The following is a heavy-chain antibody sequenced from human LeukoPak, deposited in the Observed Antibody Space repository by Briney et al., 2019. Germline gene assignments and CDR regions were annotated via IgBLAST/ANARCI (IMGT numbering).Heavy chain of an antibody. J-gene: IGHJ3*02. V-gene: IGHV1-69*06. D-gene: IGHD3-22*01. CDR2: IIPIFGTA. CDR3: AINYYDSDAFDI. Sequence: SVKVSCKASGYTFTSYYMHWVRQAPGQGLEWMGGIIPIFGTANYAQKFQGRVTITADKSTSTAYMELSSLRSEDTAVYYCAINYYDSDAFDIWGQGTMVTVSS. CDR1: GYTFTSYY.